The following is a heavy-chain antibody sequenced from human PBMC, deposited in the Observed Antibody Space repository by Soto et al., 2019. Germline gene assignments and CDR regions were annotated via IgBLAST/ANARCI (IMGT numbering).Heavy chain of an antibody. CDR3: ARDSSSSEPRDNYYYGTDV. J-gene: IGHJ6*02. Sequence: GGSLRLSCAASGFTFSSYGMHWVRQAPGKGLEWVAVIWYDGSHESYADSVKGRFTISRDNSKNTLYLQMNSLRAEDTAVYYCARDSSSSEPRDNYYYGTDVWGQGTTVTVSS. CDR1: GFTFSSYG. V-gene: IGHV3-33*08. CDR2: IWYDGSHE. D-gene: IGHD6-6*01.